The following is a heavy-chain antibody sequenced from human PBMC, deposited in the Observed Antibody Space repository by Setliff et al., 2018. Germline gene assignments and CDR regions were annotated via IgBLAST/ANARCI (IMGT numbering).Heavy chain of an antibody. D-gene: IGHD3-16*01. CDR3: AGDGGEY. Sequence: VGSLRLSCAASGFTFSSNNMHWVRQAPGKGLEWVSCISGSSSYIYYADSVKGRFTISRDNAKNSLYLQMNSLRAEDTAVYYCAGDGGEYWGQGTLVTVSS. V-gene: IGHV3-21*01. CDR1: GFTFSSNN. CDR2: ISGSSSYI. J-gene: IGHJ4*02.